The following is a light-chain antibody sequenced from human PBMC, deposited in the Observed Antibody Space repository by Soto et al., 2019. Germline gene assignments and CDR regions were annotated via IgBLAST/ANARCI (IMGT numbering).Light chain of an antibody. Sequence: QSALTQPASVSGSPGQSVSISCTASSSDFGGHNFVSWYQHHPGKAPNLLIYDVSNRPSGVSNRFSGSKSGSTASLIISGLQAEDEADYYCSSYTSPNPVIFGGGTKLTVL. CDR1: SSDFGGHNF. CDR3: SSYTSPNPVI. V-gene: IGLV2-14*03. J-gene: IGLJ2*01. CDR2: DVS.